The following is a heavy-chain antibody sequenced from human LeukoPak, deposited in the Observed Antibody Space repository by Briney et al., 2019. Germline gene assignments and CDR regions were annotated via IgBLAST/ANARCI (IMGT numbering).Heavy chain of an antibody. V-gene: IGHV3-48*01. CDR2: ISASGSNI. Sequence: GGSLRLSCTVSGFPLSSYSMNWFRQAPGKGLEWVAYISASGSNIYYVDSVMGRFTVSGDNPKSSLFLQMNSPRAEDTAVYYCARVKGTYFDYWGQGALVTVSS. J-gene: IGHJ4*02. CDR3: ARVKGTYFDY. CDR1: GFPLSSYS. D-gene: IGHD1-1*01.